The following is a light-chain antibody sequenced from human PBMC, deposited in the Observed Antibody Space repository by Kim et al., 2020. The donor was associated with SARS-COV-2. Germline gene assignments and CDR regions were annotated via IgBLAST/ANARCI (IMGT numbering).Light chain of an antibody. Sequence: ASVGERVTITCRTSQSISSYLNWFQQIPGKAPKLLIYAASSLQSGVPSRFSGSGSGTDFTLTISSLQPEYFATYYCQQSYSIPFTFGAATKVDIK. V-gene: IGKV1-39*01. CDR1: QSISSY. CDR3: QQSYSIPFT. CDR2: AAS. J-gene: IGKJ4*01.